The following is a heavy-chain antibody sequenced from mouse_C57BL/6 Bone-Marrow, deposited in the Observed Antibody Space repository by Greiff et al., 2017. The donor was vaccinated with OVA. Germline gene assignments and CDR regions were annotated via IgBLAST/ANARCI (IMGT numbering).Heavy chain of an antibody. V-gene: IGHV1-15*01. CDR3: TEGAY. CDR2: IDPETGGT. CDR1: GYTFTDYE. Sequence: LVESGAELVRPGASVTLSCKASGYTFTDYEMHWVKQTPVHGLEWIGAIDPETGGTAYNQKFKGKAILTADKSSSTAYMELRSLTSEDSAVYYCTEGAYWGQGTLVTVSA. J-gene: IGHJ3*01.